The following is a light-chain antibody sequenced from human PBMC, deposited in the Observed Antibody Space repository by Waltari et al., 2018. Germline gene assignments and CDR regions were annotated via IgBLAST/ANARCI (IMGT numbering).Light chain of an antibody. V-gene: IGLV3-21*02. CDR3: QVWDSSSDHRV. Sequence: SYILTQPPSVSVAPGQTARIPGGGNNIGSKTVHWYQQKPGQAPVLVVSDDSDRPSGIRARCSDANSGNPATLTISRVEAGDEADYYCQVWDSSSDHRVFGGGTTLTVL. CDR2: DDS. J-gene: IGLJ3*02. CDR1: NIGSKT.